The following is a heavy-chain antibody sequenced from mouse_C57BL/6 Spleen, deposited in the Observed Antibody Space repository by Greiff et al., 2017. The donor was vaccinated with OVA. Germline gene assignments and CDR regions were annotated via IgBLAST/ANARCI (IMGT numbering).Heavy chain of an antibody. CDR3: ARNLYDYDGDFDY. V-gene: IGHV1-61*01. CDR1: GYTFTSYW. Sequence: VQLQQPGAELVRPGSSVKLSCKASGYTFTSYWMDWVKQRPGQGLEWIGNIYPSDSETHYNQKFKDKATLTVDKSSSTAYMQLSSLTSEDSAVYYCARNLYDYDGDFDYWGQGTTLTVSS. J-gene: IGHJ2*01. D-gene: IGHD2-4*01. CDR2: IYPSDSET.